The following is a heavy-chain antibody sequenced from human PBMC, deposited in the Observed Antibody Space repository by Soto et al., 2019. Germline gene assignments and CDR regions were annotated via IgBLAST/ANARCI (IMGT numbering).Heavy chain of an antibody. CDR1: GYTFTSYD. V-gene: IGHV1-8*01. CDR3: ARERSSGAFDI. J-gene: IGHJ3*02. Sequence: QVQLVQSGAEVKKPGASVKVSCKTSGYTFTSYDINWVRQATGQGLEWMGWMNPNSGNTAYAQKFQGRVTMTRNTSISTAYMGLSSLGSEATAVYYCARERSSGAFDIWGQGTMVTVSS. D-gene: IGHD1-26*01. CDR2: MNPNSGNT.